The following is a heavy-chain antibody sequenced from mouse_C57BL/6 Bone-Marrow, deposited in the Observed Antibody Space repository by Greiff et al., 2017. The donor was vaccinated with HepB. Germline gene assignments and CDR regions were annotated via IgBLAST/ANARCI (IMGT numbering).Heavy chain of an antibody. CDR1: GYSITSGYY. Sequence: EVQLVESGPGLVKPSQSLSLTCSVTGYSITSGYYWNWIRQFPGNTLEWLGYISYDGSNNYNPSLKNRIPITRDTSKNQFFMKLNSGTTEDTATYYCASPRSLFYAMDFWGQGTSVTVSS. CDR3: ASPRSLFYAMDF. V-gene: IGHV3-6*01. CDR2: ISYDGSN. D-gene: IGHD1-1*01. J-gene: IGHJ4*01.